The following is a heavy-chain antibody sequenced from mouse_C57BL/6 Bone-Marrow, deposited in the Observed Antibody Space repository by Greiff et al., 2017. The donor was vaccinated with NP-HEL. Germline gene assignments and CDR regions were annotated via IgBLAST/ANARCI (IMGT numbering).Heavy chain of an antibody. Sequence: QVQLQQPGAELVMPGASVKLSCKASGYTFTSYWMHWVKQRPGQGLEWIGEIDPSDSYTNYNQKFKGKSTLTVDKSSSPAYMQLSSLTSEDSAVDYCARGIPLGSFDVWGTGTTVTVSS. J-gene: IGHJ1*03. CDR3: ARGIPLGSFDV. CDR2: IDPSDSYT. CDR1: GYTFTSYW. D-gene: IGHD5-1-1*01. V-gene: IGHV1-69*01.